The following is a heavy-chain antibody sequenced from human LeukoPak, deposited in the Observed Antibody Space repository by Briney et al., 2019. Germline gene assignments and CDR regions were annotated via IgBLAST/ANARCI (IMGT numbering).Heavy chain of an antibody. V-gene: IGHV3-49*04. Sequence: AGGSLRLSCTTSGFSFGDYAMSWVRRAPGKGLEWVGFIRSKAYGGTTEYAASVKGRFTISRDDSKSIAYLQMSGLKTEDTALYYCTRASYAGSYYTYYFDYWGQGTLVGVSS. J-gene: IGHJ4*02. D-gene: IGHD1-26*01. CDR3: TRASYAGSYYTYYFDY. CDR1: GFSFGDYA. CDR2: IRSKAYGGTT.